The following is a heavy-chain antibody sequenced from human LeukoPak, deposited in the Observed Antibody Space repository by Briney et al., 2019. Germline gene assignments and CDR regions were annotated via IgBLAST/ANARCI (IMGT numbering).Heavy chain of an antibody. CDR1: CGSIISYY. CDR3: ARGGVWNLAPL. D-gene: IGHD3-3*01. Sequence: PSETLSLTCTVSCGSIISYYWSWIRQTPRKGLEWIGYIFYSGSTNYNPSLKSRVNISVDTSKNQFSLKLRSVTAADTAVYYCARGGVWNLAPLWGQGTLVTVSS. V-gene: IGHV4-59*01. J-gene: IGHJ4*02. CDR2: IFYSGST.